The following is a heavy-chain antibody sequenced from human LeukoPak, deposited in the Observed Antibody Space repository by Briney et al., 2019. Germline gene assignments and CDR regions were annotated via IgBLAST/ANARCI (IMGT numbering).Heavy chain of an antibody. Sequence: SETLSLTCAVYGGSFSGYYWSWIRQPPGKGLEWIGEINHSGSTNYNPSLKSRATISVDTSKNQFSLKLSSVTAADTAVYYCARGRRRLLGYCSSTSCPLDAFDIWGQGTMVTVSS. CDR1: GGSFSGYY. J-gene: IGHJ3*02. V-gene: IGHV4-34*01. CDR3: ARGRRRLLGYCSSTSCPLDAFDI. CDR2: INHSGST. D-gene: IGHD2-2*01.